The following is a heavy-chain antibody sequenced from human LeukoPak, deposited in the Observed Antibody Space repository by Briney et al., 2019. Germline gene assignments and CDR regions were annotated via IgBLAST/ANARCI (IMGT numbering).Heavy chain of an antibody. Sequence: SETLSLTCTVSGGSISSSSYYWGWIRPPPGKGLEWIGSIYYSGSTYYNPSLKSRVTISVDTSKNQFSLKLSSVTAADTAVYYCARGIYDFWSGYYKGNWFDPWGQGTLVTVSS. D-gene: IGHD3-3*01. CDR1: GGSISSSSYY. CDR2: IYYSGST. CDR3: ARGIYDFWSGYYKGNWFDP. J-gene: IGHJ5*02. V-gene: IGHV4-39*01.